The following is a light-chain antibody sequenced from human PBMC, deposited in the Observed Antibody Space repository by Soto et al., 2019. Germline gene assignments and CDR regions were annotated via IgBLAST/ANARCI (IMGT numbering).Light chain of an antibody. CDR1: QGIRNG. CDR3: LQDYNYPWT. CDR2: AAS. J-gene: IGKJ1*01. V-gene: IGKV1-6*01. Sequence: AIQMTQSPSSLSASVGDRVTITCRASQGIRNGLGWYQQKPGKAPKLLIYAASSLQSGVPSRFSGSGSGTDFTLTISSLQPEDFATYFCLQDYNYPWTFGQGTKVESK.